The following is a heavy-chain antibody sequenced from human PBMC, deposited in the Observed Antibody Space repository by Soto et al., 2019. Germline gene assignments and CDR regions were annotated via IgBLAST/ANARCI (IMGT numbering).Heavy chain of an antibody. CDR2: INPNSGGT. Sequence: ASVKVSCKDSVYTFTGYYIHWVRQEPGQGLEWMGWINPNSGGTNYAQKFQGWVTMTRDTSISTAYMELSRLRSDDTAVYYCARSYCSSTSCYGYYYYMDVWGKGTTVTVSS. D-gene: IGHD2-2*01. CDR1: VYTFTGYY. V-gene: IGHV1-2*04. CDR3: ARSYCSSTSCYGYYYYMDV. J-gene: IGHJ6*03.